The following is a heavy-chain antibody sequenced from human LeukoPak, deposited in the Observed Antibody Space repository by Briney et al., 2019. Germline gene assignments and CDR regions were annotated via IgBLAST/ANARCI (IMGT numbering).Heavy chain of an antibody. J-gene: IGHJ6*04. CDR2: ISSSGSTI. Sequence: GGSLRLSCTVSGFTVISNSWSWVRQAPGKGLEWVSYISSSGSTIYYADSVKGRFTISRDNAKNSLYLQMNSLRAEDTAVYYCAELGITMIGGVWGKGTTVTISS. CDR3: AELGITMIGGV. D-gene: IGHD3-10*02. V-gene: IGHV3-48*04. CDR1: GFTVISNS.